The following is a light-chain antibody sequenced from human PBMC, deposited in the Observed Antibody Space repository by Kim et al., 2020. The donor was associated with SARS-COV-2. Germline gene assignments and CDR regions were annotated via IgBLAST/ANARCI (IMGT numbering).Light chain of an antibody. CDR2: DNT. CDR3: QFFDTGGSAFV. J-gene: IGLJ3*02. Sequence: QSVLTQPPSVSGAPGQRVTISCTGTFSNIESYVVHWYQQTSGTDPKLLIYDNTNRPSGVPDRFSASKSDSSASPAITGLQAGDEADYYCQFFDTGGSAFVFGGGGQLTFL. V-gene: IGLV1-40*01. CDR1: FSNIESYV.